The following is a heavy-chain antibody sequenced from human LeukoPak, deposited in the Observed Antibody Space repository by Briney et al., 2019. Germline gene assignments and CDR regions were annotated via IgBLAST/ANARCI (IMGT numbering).Heavy chain of an antibody. Sequence: GGSLRLSCAASGFTFSSYAMHWVRQAPGKGLEWVAVISYDGSNKYYADSVKGRFTISRDNAKNSLYLQMNSLRAEDTAVYYCARGIRGSFFWSGYSANHFDYWGQGTLVTVSS. CDR1: GFTFSSYA. CDR2: ISYDGSNK. D-gene: IGHD3-3*01. CDR3: ARGIRGSFFWSGYSANHFDY. J-gene: IGHJ4*02. V-gene: IGHV3-30-3*01.